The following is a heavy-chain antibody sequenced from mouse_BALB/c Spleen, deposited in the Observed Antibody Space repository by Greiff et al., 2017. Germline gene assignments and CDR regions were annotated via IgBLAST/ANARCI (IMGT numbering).Heavy chain of an antibody. CDR1: GYTFTSYW. D-gene: IGHD1-1*01. Sequence: VQLKQSGTVLARPGASVKMSCKASGYTFTSYWMHWVKQRPGQGLEWIGAIYPGNSDTSYNQKFKGKAKLTAVTSTSTAYMELSSLTNEDSAVYYCTRGADYGSSYWFAYWGQGTLVTVSA. J-gene: IGHJ3*01. CDR3: TRGADYGSSYWFAY. CDR2: IYPGNSDT. V-gene: IGHV1-5*01.